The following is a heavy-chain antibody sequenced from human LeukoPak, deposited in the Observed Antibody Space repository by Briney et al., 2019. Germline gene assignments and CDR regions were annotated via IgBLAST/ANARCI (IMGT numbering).Heavy chain of an antibody. D-gene: IGHD5-18*01. J-gene: IGHJ5*02. V-gene: IGHV4-34*01. CDR2: INHSGST. Sequence: PSETLSLTCAVYGGSFSGYYWSWIRQPPGKGLEWIGEINHSGSTNYNPSLKSRVTISVDTSKNQFSLKLSSVTAADTAVYYCARPMRGPRYSYGFMGAKGAIFDPWGQGTLVTVSS. CDR1: GGSFSGYY. CDR3: ARPMRGPRYSYGFMGAKGAIFDP.